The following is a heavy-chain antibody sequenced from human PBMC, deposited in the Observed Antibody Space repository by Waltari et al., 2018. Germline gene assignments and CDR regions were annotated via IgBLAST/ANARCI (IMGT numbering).Heavy chain of an antibody. Sequence: QLQLQESGPGLVKTSETLSLTCTVSGGSISSSSYYWGWIRQPPGKGLEWIGSIYYSGSTYYTPSLKSRVTISVDTSKNQFSLKLSSVTAADTAVYYCASPGPEKNDAFDIWGQGTMVTVSS. V-gene: IGHV4-39*01. CDR2: IYYSGST. J-gene: IGHJ3*02. CDR3: ASPGPEKNDAFDI. CDR1: GGSISSSSYY.